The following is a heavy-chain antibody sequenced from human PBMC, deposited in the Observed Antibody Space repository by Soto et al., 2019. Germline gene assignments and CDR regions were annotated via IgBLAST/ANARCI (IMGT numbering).Heavy chain of an antibody. CDR3: GVQYDY. CDR2: ISGRTGDT. J-gene: IGHJ4*02. CDR1: GLNFTKHP. Sequence: WGSLRLSCEASGLNFTKHPISCCRHCPCKWLEWVAAISGRTGDTAYADSVRGRFTLSRDSSTYTMFLQMNSLRAEDTAVYYCGVQYDYWGQGTLVTVSS. V-gene: IGHV3-23*01.